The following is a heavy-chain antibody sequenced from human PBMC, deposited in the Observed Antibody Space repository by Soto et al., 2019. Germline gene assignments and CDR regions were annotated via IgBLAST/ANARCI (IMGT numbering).Heavy chain of an antibody. CDR1: GGSISSYY. V-gene: IGHV4-59*01. J-gene: IGHJ4*02. D-gene: IGHD6-19*01. CDR3: ASSGWYGPGVYYFDY. Sequence: SETLSLTCTVSGGSISSYYWSWIRLPPGKGLEWIGYIYYSGSTNYNPSLKSRVTISVDTSKNQFSLKLSSVTAADTAVYYCASSGWYGPGVYYFDYWGQGTLVTVSS. CDR2: IYYSGST.